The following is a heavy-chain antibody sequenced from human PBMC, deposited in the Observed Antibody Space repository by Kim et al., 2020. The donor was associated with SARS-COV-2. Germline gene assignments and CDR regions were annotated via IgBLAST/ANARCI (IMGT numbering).Heavy chain of an antibody. Sequence: SETLSLTCTVSGGSISSSSYYWGWIRQPPGKGLEWIGSIYYSGSTYYNPSLKSRVTISVDTSKNQFSLKLSSVTAADTAVYYCARHPWGPVDFWSGHYHTGWFDPWGQGTLVTVSS. D-gene: IGHD3-3*01. CDR1: GGSISSSSYY. CDR2: IYYSGST. V-gene: IGHV4-39*01. CDR3: ARHPWGPVDFWSGHYHTGWFDP. J-gene: IGHJ5*02.